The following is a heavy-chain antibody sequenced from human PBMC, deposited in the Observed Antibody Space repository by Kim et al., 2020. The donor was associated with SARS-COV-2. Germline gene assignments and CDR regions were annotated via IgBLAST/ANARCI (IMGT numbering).Heavy chain of an antibody. J-gene: IGHJ5*02. D-gene: IGHD3-10*01. V-gene: IGHV1-69*04. CDR2: IIPILGIA. Sequence: SVKVSCKASGGTFSSYTISWVRQSPGQGLEWMGRIIPILGIANYAQKFQGRVTITADKSTSTAYMELSSLRSEDTAVYYCARDPYYYGSGSLGFSWFDPWGQGTLVTVYS. CDR1: GGTFSSYT. CDR3: ARDPYYYGSGSLGFSWFDP.